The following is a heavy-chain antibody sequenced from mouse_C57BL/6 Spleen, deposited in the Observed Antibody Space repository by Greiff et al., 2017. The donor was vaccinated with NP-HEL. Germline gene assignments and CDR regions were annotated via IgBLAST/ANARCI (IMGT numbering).Heavy chain of an antibody. J-gene: IGHJ3*01. CDR1: GYSITSGYY. D-gene: IGHD3-3*01. V-gene: IGHV3-6*01. Sequence: EVQLQQSGPGLVKPSQSLSLTCSVTGYSITSGYYWNWIRQFPGNKLEWMGYISYDGSNNYNPSLKNRISITRDTSKNQFFLKLNSVTTEDTATYYCARWSQGILAYWGQGTLVTVSA. CDR3: ARWSQGILAY. CDR2: ISYDGSN.